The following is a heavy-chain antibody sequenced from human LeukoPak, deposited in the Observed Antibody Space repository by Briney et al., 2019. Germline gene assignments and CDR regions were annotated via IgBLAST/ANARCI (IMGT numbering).Heavy chain of an antibody. CDR2: IYYSGST. J-gene: IGHJ4*02. V-gene: IGHV4-39*01. Sequence: SETLSLTCTVSGGSISSSSYYGGWIRQPPGKGLEWIGSIYYSGSTYYNPSLKSRVTISVDTSKNQFSLKLSSVTAADTAVYYCARHDGSYWGQGTLVTVSS. D-gene: IGHD6-25*01. CDR3: ARHDGSY. CDR1: GGSISSSSYY.